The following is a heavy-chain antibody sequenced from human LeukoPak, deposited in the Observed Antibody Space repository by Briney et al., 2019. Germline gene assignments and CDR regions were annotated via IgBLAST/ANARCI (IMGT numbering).Heavy chain of an antibody. CDR2: INPNSGGT. CDR3: ARGISAAGTPWFDP. Sequence: ASVKVSCKASGYTFTGYYMHWVRQAPGQGLEWMGRINPNSGGTNYAQKFQGRVTMTRDTSISTAYMELSRLRSDDTAVYYCARGISAAGTPWFDPWGQGTLVTVSS. CDR1: GYTFTGYY. J-gene: IGHJ5*02. D-gene: IGHD6-13*01. V-gene: IGHV1-2*06.